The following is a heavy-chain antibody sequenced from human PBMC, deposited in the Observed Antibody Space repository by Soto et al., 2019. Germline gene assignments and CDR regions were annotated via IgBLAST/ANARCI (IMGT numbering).Heavy chain of an antibody. CDR2: ILYDGSNK. J-gene: IGHJ5*02. V-gene: IGHV3-30-3*01. CDR3: ASPRGADGSGSLDP. D-gene: IGHD3-10*01. CDR1: GFTFSSYA. Sequence: QVQLVESGGGVVQPGRSLRLSCAASGFTFSSYAMHWVRLAPGKGLEWVAVILYDGSNKYYADSVKGRFTISRDNSKNAQYLQMNSLRAEDTAVYYCASPRGADGSGSLDPWGQGTLVTVSS.